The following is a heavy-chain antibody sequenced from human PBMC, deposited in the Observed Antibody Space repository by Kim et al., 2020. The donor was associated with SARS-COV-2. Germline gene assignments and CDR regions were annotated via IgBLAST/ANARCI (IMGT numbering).Heavy chain of an antibody. CDR1: GGSFSGYY. D-gene: IGHD5-12*01. CDR2: INHSGST. V-gene: IGHV4-34*01. Sequence: SETLSLTCAVYGGSFSGYYWSWIRQPPGKGLEWIGEINHSGSTNYNPSLKSRVTISVDTSKNQFSLKLSSVTAADTAVYYCARRSFAGVATISYYFDYWGQGTLVTVSS. J-gene: IGHJ4*02. CDR3: ARRSFAGVATISYYFDY.